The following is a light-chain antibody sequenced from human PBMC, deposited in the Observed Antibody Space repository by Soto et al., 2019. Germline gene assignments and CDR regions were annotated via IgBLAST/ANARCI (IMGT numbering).Light chain of an antibody. V-gene: IGKV1-5*03. CDR3: QQYHSYWT. CDR2: AAS. Sequence: IQMTQSPSTLSRFVGDRVTITCRASQTISSWLAWYQQKPGKAPKLLIYAASTLKSGAPSRLSGSGSRTEFTLTISRQQTDDFSTYYCQQYHSYWTFGQGTNVEIK. CDR1: QTISSW. J-gene: IGKJ1*01.